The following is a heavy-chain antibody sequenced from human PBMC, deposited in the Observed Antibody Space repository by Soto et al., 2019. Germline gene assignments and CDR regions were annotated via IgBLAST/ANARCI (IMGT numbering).Heavy chain of an antibody. CDR2: VYNSGST. CDR3: ARYRREAVAGYTLDN. Sequence: PXETLSLTCTVAGCSISSNYWTWIRQHPGKGLEWIGYVYNSGSTNYNPSLKSRVTISEDTSKSQFSLKVNSMTAADTAVYYCARYRREAVAGYTLDNWGQGILVTVSS. D-gene: IGHD6-13*01. V-gene: IGHV4-59*01. CDR1: GCSISSNY. J-gene: IGHJ4*02.